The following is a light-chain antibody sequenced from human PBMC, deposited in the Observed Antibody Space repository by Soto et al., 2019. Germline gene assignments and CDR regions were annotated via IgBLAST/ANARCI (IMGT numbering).Light chain of an antibody. Sequence: QSVLTQPPSASGSPGQSVTISCTGTSSDVGGYDYVSWYQHHPGKAPKLMLSEVNKRPSGVPDRFSGSKSGNTASLTVSGLQAEDEADYYCSSYAGSNNFVLFGGGTKVTVL. CDR1: SSDVGGYDY. CDR3: SSYAGSNNFVL. J-gene: IGLJ3*02. CDR2: EVN. V-gene: IGLV2-8*01.